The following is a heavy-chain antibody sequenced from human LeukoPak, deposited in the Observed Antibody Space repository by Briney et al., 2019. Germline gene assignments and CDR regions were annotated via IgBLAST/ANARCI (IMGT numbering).Heavy chain of an antibody. D-gene: IGHD3-3*01. CDR2: IVVGSGDT. CDR3: AAARLRFLGFDY. CDR1: GYTFTGYY. Sequence: GASVKVSCKASGYTFTGYYMHWVRQAPGQGLEWIGWIVVGSGDTNYSQKFHERVTITWDMSTSTTYMELSSLTSEDTAVYYCAAARLRFLGFDYWGQGTLVTVSS. J-gene: IGHJ4*02. V-gene: IGHV1-58*02.